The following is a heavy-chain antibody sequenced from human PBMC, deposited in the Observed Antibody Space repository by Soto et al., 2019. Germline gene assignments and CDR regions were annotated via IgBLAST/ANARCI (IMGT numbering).Heavy chain of an antibody. Sequence: PGGSLRLSCAASGFTFDDYAMHWVRQAPGKGLEWVSGISWNSGSIGYADSVKGRFTISRDNAKNSLYLQMNSLRAEDTALYYCAKDSGPYYGSGNFDYWGQGTLVTVSS. J-gene: IGHJ4*02. CDR1: GFTFDDYA. V-gene: IGHV3-9*01. CDR3: AKDSGPYYGSGNFDY. CDR2: ISWNSGSI. D-gene: IGHD3-10*01.